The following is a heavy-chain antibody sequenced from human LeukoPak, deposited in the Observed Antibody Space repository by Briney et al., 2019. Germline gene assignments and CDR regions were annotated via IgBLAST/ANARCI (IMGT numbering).Heavy chain of an antibody. J-gene: IGHJ6*03. Sequence: SVKVSCKASGGTFSSYAISWVRQAPGQGLEWMGGIIPIFGTANYAQKFQGRVTITADKSTSTAYMELSSLRSEDTAMYYCAINQAGYCGGGSRYRHEFYYMDVWGKGTSVTVSS. D-gene: IGHD2-15*01. CDR2: IIPIFGTA. CDR3: AINQAGYCGGGSRYRHEFYYMDV. V-gene: IGHV1-69*06. CDR1: GGTFSSYA.